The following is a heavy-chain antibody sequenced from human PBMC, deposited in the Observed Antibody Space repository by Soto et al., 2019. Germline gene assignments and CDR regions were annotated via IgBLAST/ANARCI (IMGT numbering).Heavy chain of an antibody. V-gene: IGHV3-30-3*01. CDR3: ARDQAVEGSLVFND. D-gene: IGHD6-13*01. Sequence: QVQLVESGGGVVQPGRSLRLSCAASGFTFSSYAMHWVRQAPGKGLEWVAVISYDGSNKYYADSVKGRFTISRDNSKNKLYLQMNSLRAEDTAVYDGARDQAVEGSLVFNDWGQGTLVTVSS. J-gene: IGHJ4*02. CDR1: GFTFSSYA. CDR2: ISYDGSNK.